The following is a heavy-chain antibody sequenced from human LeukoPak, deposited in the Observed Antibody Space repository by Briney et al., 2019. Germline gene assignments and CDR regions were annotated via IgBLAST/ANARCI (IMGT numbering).Heavy chain of an antibody. CDR3: ARGGYDISAYYFDY. CDR2: IYSGGYT. V-gene: IGHV3-53*01. D-gene: IGHD5-12*01. CDR1: GDSISSSSLY. J-gene: IGHJ4*02. Sequence: ETLSLTCTVSGDSISSSSLYWGWIRQAPGKGLEWVSVIYSGGYTYYPDSVKGRFTISRDNSKNTLYLQMNSLRAEDTAVYYCARGGYDISAYYFDYWGQGTLVTVSS.